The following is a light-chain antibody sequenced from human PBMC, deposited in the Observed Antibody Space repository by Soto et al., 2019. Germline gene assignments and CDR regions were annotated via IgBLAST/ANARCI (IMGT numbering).Light chain of an antibody. V-gene: IGKV3-15*01. CDR1: QSVSSN. J-gene: IGKJ1*01. Sequence: EIVMTQSPATLSVSPGERATLSCRASQSVSSNLAWYQQNPGQAPRLLIYGASTRATDIPASYSGSGSRTEFTLTISSLQSEDFAVYYCQQNNNWPPWTFGQGTKVEIK. CDR2: GAS. CDR3: QQNNNWPPWT.